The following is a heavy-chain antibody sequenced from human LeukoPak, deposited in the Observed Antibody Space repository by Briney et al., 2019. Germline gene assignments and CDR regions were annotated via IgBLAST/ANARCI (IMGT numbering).Heavy chain of an antibody. V-gene: IGHV3-33*06. D-gene: IGHD3-22*01. CDR2: IWHDGSND. J-gene: IGHJ4*02. CDR1: GFIFSSYG. CDR3: PKVTGDYYDTSGAFDY. Sequence: TGGSLRLSCAASGFIFSSYGMHWVRQAPGKGLEWVARIWHDGSNDDYADSVKGRFTISRDNSKNTLYLQMNSLRAEDTAIYYCPKVTGDYYDTSGAFDYWGQGTLVTVSS.